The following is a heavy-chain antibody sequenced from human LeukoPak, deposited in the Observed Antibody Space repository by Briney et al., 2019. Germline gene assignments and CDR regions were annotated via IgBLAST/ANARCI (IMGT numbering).Heavy chain of an antibody. CDR2: TYYRSKWYN. CDR3: ARAINYYDSSGYYSYYFDY. J-gene: IGHJ4*02. Sequence: SQTLSLTCAISGDSVSSNSAAWHWIRQSPSRGLEWLGRTYYRSKWYNDYAVSVKSRITINPDTSKNQFSLQLNSVTPEDTAVYYCARAINYYDSSGYYSYYFDYWGQGTLVTVSS. V-gene: IGHV6-1*01. D-gene: IGHD3-22*01. CDR1: GDSVSSNSAA.